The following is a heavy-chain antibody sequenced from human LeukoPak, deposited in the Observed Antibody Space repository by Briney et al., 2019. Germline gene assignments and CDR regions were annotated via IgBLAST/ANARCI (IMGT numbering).Heavy chain of an antibody. J-gene: IGHJ6*03. V-gene: IGHV4-34*01. CDR1: GDSFSGFY. Sequence: SETLSLTCAVYGDSFSGFYSTWVRQAPGKGLEWIGEISYSGTPRYHPSLNSRLTITLDTSKKQISLNLSPVTAADTAVYFCVRGNVKHYHSVADENYYYMDVWSKGTAVIVSS. CDR2: ISYSGTP. D-gene: IGHD6-19*01. CDR3: VRGNVKHYHSVADENYYYMDV.